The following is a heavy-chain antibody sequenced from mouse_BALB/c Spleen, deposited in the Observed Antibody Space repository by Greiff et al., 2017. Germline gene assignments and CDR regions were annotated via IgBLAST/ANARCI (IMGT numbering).Heavy chain of an antibody. V-gene: IGHV3-2*02. J-gene: IGHJ4*01. CDR3: ALWPHYYAMDY. D-gene: IGHD1-1*02. Sequence: EVQLQESGPGLVKPSQSLSLTCTVTGYSITSDYAWNWIRQFPGNKLEWMGYISYSGSTSYNPSLKSRISITRDTSKNQFFLQLNSVTTEDTATYYCALWPHYYAMDYWGQGTSVTVSS. CDR1: GYSITSDYA. CDR2: ISYSGST.